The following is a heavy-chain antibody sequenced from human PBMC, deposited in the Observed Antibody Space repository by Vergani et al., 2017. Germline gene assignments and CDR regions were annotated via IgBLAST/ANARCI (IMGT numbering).Heavy chain of an antibody. V-gene: IGHV4-39*01. J-gene: IGHJ5*02. Sequence: QLQLQESGPGLVKPSETLSLTCTVSGGSISSSSYYWGWIRQPRGKGLEWIGSIYYSGRTYYNPSLKSRVTISVDTSKNQFSLKLSSVTAADTAVYYCAIHLIAARLYWFDPWGQGTLVTVSS. CDR2: IYYSGRT. D-gene: IGHD6-6*01. CDR1: GGSISSSSYY. CDR3: AIHLIAARLYWFDP.